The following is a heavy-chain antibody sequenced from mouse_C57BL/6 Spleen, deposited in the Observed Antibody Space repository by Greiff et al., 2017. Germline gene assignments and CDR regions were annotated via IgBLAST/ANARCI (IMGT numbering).Heavy chain of an antibody. CDR2: IHPNSGST. J-gene: IGHJ2*01. D-gene: IGHD1-1*01. CDR3: AREGFTTVVDY. Sequence: VQLQQSGAELVKPGASVKLSCKASGYTFTSYWMHWVKQRPGQGLEWIGMIHPNSGSTNYNEKFKSKATLTVDKSSSTAYMQLSSLTSEDSAVYYCAREGFTTVVDYWGQGTTLTVSS. CDR1: GYTFTSYW. V-gene: IGHV1-64*01.